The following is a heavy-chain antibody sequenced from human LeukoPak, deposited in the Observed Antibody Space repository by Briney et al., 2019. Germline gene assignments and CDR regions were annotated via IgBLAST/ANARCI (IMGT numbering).Heavy chain of an antibody. V-gene: IGHV4-31*03. J-gene: IGHJ4*02. CDR2: TYYSGST. D-gene: IGHD3-10*01. CDR3: ARSRSLWFGELLLGGFDY. CDR1: GGSISSGGYY. Sequence: PSQTLSLTCTVSGGSISSGGYYWSWIRQHPGKGLEWIGYTYYSGSTYYNPSLKSRVTISVDTSKNQFSLKLSSVTAADTAVYYCARSRSLWFGELLLGGFDYWGQGTLVTVSS.